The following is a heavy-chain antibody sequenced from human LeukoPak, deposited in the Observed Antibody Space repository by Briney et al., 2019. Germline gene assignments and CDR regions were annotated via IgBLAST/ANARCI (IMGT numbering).Heavy chain of an antibody. CDR2: IYSGGST. V-gene: IGHV3-66*01. CDR3: ARFIAVAGLLGYGMDV. Sequence: PGGSLRLCCAASGFTVSSNYMSWVRQAPGKGLEWVSVIYSGGSTYYADSVKGRFTISRDNSKNTLYLQMNSLRAEDTAVYYCARFIAVAGLLGYGMDVWGQGTTVTVSS. D-gene: IGHD6-19*01. CDR1: GFTVSSNY. J-gene: IGHJ6*02.